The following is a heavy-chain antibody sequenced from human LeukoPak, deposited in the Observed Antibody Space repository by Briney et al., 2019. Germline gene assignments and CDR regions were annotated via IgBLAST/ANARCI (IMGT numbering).Heavy chain of an antibody. V-gene: IGHV3-9*02. CDR3: VKERVDYLDTGVLIVVNAFDL. J-gene: IGHJ3*01. Sequence: RRCLSLSCALSGFSTKDFAVHWVRQVARNCLGWVSGFRWFIPDRVHTDSGTGRFTISRENADHSICLQLDSLKPEDTALYYCVKERVDYLDTGVLIVVNAFDLWGPGTMVTVSS. CDR1: GFSTKDFA. CDR2: FRWFIPDR. D-gene: IGHD2-21*01.